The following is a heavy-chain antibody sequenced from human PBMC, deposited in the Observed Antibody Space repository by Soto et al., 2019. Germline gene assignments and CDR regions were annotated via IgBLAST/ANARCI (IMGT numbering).Heavy chain of an antibody. J-gene: IGHJ3*02. CDR1: GGSISGYY. D-gene: IGHD2-8*01. V-gene: IGHV4-59*12. CDR2: MYNTGST. Sequence: PSETLSLTCTVSGGSISGYYWSWIRQPPGKGLEWIGYMYNTGSTVYNPSFKSRVTISVDTSKNQFSLKLSSVTAADTAVYYCARYQGERCSNGVCVRTYVFDIWGQGTMVTVSS. CDR3: ARYQGERCSNGVCVRTYVFDI.